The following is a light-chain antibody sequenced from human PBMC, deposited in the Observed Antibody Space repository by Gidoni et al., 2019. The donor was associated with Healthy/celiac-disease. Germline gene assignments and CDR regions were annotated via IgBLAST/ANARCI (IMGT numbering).Light chain of an antibody. CDR2: DAS. CDR3: QQYDNLPFT. V-gene: IGKV1-33*01. Sequence: DIQMTHSPSSLSASVGDRVTITCQESQDISNYLNWYQQKPGKATKLLIYDASNLETGVPSRFSGSGSGTDFTFTISSLQPEDIATYYCQQYDNLPFTFGPGTKVDIK. J-gene: IGKJ3*01. CDR1: QDISNY.